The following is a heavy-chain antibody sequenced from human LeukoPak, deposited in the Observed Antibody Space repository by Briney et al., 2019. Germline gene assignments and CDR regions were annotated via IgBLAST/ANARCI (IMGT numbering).Heavy chain of an antibody. J-gene: IGHJ4*02. CDR2: ISGSGDSA. D-gene: IGHD6-19*01. CDR3: ARRSGIAVAGAFDY. Sequence: GGSLRLSCAASGFTFSNYAVRWVRQAPGKGLGWVSGISGSGDSAYYADSVKGRFTISRDNSKNTLYLQMNSLRAEDTAVYYCARRSGIAVAGAFDYWGQGTLVTVSS. CDR1: GFTFSNYA. V-gene: IGHV3-23*01.